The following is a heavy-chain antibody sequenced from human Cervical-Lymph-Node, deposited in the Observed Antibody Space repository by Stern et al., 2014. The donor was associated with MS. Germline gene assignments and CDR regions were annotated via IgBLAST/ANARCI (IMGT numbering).Heavy chain of an antibody. CDR2: ISSSSSYI. CDR1: GFTFSSYS. CDR3: ARDVYCTGGSCLGAFDF. J-gene: IGHJ4*02. Sequence: EVQLVESGGGLVKPGGSLRLSCAASGFTFSSYSMNWVRQAPGKGLEWVSSISSSSSYIYYADSVKGRFTIFRDNAKNSLYLQMNSLRAEDTAVYYCARDVYCTGGSCLGAFDFWGQGTLVTVSS. D-gene: IGHD2-15*01. V-gene: IGHV3-21*01.